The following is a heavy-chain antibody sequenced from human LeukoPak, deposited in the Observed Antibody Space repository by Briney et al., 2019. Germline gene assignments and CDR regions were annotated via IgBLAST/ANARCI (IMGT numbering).Heavy chain of an antibody. CDR1: GGSISSSNW. CDR2: INHSGST. J-gene: IGHJ6*02. D-gene: IGHD2-2*01. Sequence: SGTLSLTCAVSGGSISSSNWWSWVRQPPGKGLEWIGEINHSGSTNYNPSLKSRVTISVDTSKNQFSLKLSSVTAADTAVYYCARDCSRGYGMDVWGQGTTVTVSS. CDR3: ARDCSRGYGMDV. V-gene: IGHV4-4*02.